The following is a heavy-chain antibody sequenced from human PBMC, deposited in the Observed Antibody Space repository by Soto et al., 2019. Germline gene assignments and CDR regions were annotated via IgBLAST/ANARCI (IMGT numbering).Heavy chain of an antibody. J-gene: IGHJ6*02. V-gene: IGHV1-18*01. CDR2: ISPYNDYT. CDR1: GYTFIRYG. CDR3: ARGGYYDNTWGKLSHYGFDV. D-gene: IGHD3-16*01. Sequence: QVQLVQSAGEVKKPGASVKVSCKASGYTFIRYGITWVRQAPGQGLEWMGWISPYNDYTIDAQKLQGRVTITTDTSTRTVYLDLRSLKSDDTAVYYCARGGYYDNTWGKLSHYGFDVWGQGTSVTVSS.